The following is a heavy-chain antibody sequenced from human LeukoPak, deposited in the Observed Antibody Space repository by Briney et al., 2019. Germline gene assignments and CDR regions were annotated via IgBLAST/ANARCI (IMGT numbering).Heavy chain of an antibody. D-gene: IGHD3-10*01. J-gene: IGHJ5*02. CDR1: GYTFTSYH. CDR3: ARWGNGSGSNKNNWFDP. V-gene: IGHV1-46*01. Sequence: ASVKVSCKASGYTFTSYHMHWVRQAPGQGLEWMGIINPSGGTTNYAQKFRGRVTMTTDTSTSTAYMELRSLRSDDTAVYYCARWGNGSGSNKNNWFDPWGQGTLVTVSS. CDR2: INPSGGTT.